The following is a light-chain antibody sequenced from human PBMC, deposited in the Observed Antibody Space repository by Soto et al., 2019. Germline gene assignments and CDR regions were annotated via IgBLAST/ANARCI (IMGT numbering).Light chain of an antibody. CDR3: QQYNNWPRT. V-gene: IGKV3-15*01. J-gene: IGKJ1*01. Sequence: EIDVTQSPATLSVSPGEGATLSCRASQSISSNLAWYQQIPGQAPRLLIYGASIRATGVPGRFSGGGSGTEFTLTISSLQPEDFAVYYCQQYNNWPRTFGQGTKVDIK. CDR2: GAS. CDR1: QSISSN.